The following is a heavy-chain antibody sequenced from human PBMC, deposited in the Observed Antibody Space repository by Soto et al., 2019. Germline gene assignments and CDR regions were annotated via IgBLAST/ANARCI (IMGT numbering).Heavy chain of an antibody. CDR2: INHSGST. D-gene: IGHD1-26*01. Sequence: PSETLSLTCAVYGGSFRGYYWGWIRPPPGKGLEWIGEINHSGSTNYNPSLKSRFTMSVDTSKNQFSLKLSSVTAADTAVYYCAGGCNPISRGSYCDFDYWGQGTLVTVSS. CDR1: GGSFRGYY. V-gene: IGHV4-34*01. J-gene: IGHJ4*02. CDR3: AGGCNPISRGSYCDFDY.